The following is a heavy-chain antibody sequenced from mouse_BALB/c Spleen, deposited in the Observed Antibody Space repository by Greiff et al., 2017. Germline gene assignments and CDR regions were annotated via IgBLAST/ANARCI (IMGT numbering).Heavy chain of an antibody. CDR2: ISDGGSYT. V-gene: IGHV5-4*02. Sequence: EVKLVESGGGLVKPGGSLKLSCAASGFTFSDYYMYWVRQTPEKRLEWVATISDGGSYTYYPDSVKGRFTISRDNAKNNLYLQMSSLKSEDTAMYYCARDQNYYGSGMDYWGQGTSVTVSS. J-gene: IGHJ4*01. D-gene: IGHD1-1*01. CDR1: GFTFSDYY. CDR3: ARDQNYYGSGMDY.